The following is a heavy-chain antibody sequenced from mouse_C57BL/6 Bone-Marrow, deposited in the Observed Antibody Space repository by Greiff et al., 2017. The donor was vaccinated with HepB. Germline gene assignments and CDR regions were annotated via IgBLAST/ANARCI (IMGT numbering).Heavy chain of an antibody. CDR2: IDPSDSET. CDR3: ARGTMMDY. V-gene: IGHV1-52*01. CDR1: GYTFTSYW. Sequence: QVQLQQPGAELVRPGSSVKLSCKASGYTFTSYWMHWVKQRPIQGLEWIGNIDPSDSETNYNQKFKDKATLTVDKSSSTAYMQLSSLTSEDSAVYYCARGTMMDYWGQGTAATVSA. J-gene: IGHJ4*01. D-gene: IGHD1-1*02.